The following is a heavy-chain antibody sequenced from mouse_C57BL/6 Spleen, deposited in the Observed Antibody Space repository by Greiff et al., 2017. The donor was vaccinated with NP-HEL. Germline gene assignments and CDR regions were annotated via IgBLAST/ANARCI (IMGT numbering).Heavy chain of an antibody. CDR1: GYAFSSSW. CDR2: IYPGDGDT. Sequence: VQLQQSGPELVKPGASVKISCKASGYAFSSSWMNWVKQRPGKGLEWIGRIYPGDGDTNYNGKFKGKATLTADKSSSTAYMQLSSLTSEDSAVYCCARSDSSGLYYAMDYWGQGTSVTVSS. J-gene: IGHJ4*01. CDR3: ARSDSSGLYYAMDY. D-gene: IGHD3-2*02. V-gene: IGHV1-82*01.